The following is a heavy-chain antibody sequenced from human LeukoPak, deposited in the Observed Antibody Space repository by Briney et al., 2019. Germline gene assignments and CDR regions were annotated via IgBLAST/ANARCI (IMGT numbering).Heavy chain of an antibody. V-gene: IGHV4-59*08. CDR2: IYYSGKT. J-gene: IGHJ2*01. CDR3: AASPQYWNFNL. CDR1: GGSISSYY. D-gene: IGHD2-21*01. Sequence: NPSETLSLTCTVSGGSISSYYWSWIRQPPGKGLEWIAYIYYSGKTNYNPSLKSRVTISVDTSKSQFSLKLSSVTAADTALYFCAASPQYWNFNLWGRGTLVTVSS.